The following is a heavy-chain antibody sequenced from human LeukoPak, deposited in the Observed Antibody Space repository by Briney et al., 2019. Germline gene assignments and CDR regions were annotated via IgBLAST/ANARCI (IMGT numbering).Heavy chain of an antibody. CDR1: GYTFTKYY. V-gene: IGHV1-46*01. Sequence: GASVKVSCKASGYTFTKYYIHWVRQAPGRGLEWMGMINPSDGATTYAQRFQGRVTMTRDTSTSTVYMELSSLRSEDTAVYYCARAVEMATTNGGVDYWGQGTLVTVSS. CDR2: INPSDGAT. J-gene: IGHJ4*02. CDR3: ARAVEMATTNGGVDY. D-gene: IGHD5-24*01.